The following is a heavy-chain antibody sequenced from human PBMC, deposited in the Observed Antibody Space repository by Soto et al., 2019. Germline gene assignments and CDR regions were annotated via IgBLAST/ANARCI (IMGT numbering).Heavy chain of an antibody. Sequence: SETLSLTCTVSGCSISSYYWSWIRQPPGKGLEWIGYSYYSGSTNYNPSLKSRVTISVDTSKNQFSLKLSSVTAADTALYYCARATTGTTARGMEVWGQGTTVTVSS. D-gene: IGHD4-17*01. V-gene: IGHV4-59*01. CDR1: GCSISSYY. CDR2: SYYSGST. J-gene: IGHJ6*02. CDR3: ARATTGTTARGMEV.